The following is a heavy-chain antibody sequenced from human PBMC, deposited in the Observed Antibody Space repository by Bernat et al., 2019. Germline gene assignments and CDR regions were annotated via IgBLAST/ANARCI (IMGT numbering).Heavy chain of an antibody. V-gene: IGHV3-33*01. CDR2: IWYDGSNK. CDR3: ARGPDAADYYYYYGMDV. CDR1: GFTFSSYG. Sequence: QVQLVESGGGVVQPGRSLRLSCAASGFTFSSYGIHWVRQAPGKGLEWVAIIWYDGSNKYYADSVKGRFTISRDNSKNTLYLQMNSLRAEDTAVYYCARGPDAADYYYYYGMDVWGQGTTVTVSS. J-gene: IGHJ6*02.